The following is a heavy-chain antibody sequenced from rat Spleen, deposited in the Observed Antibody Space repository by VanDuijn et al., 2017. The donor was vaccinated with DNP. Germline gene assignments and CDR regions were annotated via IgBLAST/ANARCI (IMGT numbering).Heavy chain of an antibody. CDR2: ITYDGGST. J-gene: IGHJ4*01. CDR1: GFTFSDYG. Sequence: EVQLVESGGGLVQPGRSMKLSCAASGFTFSDYGMAWVLQAPTKSLEWVASITYDGGSTYYRDSVKGRFTISRDNAKNTLYLQMESLRSEDTATYYCARWPGYNPPYAMDAWGQGTSVTVSS. CDR3: ARWPGYNPPYAMDA. D-gene: IGHD1-4*01. V-gene: IGHV5-20*01.